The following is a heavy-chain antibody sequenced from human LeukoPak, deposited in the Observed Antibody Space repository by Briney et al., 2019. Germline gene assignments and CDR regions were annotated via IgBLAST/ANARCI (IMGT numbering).Heavy chain of an antibody. CDR3: ARGEGGILATPEDY. J-gene: IGHJ4*02. CDR2: ISSGGNTI. CDR1: GFTFSDYY. Sequence: GGSLRLSCAASGFTFSDYYLSWIHQAPGKGLEWISYISSGGNTIDYADSVKGRFTISRDNAKNSLYLQMNSLRAEDTAVYYCARGEGGILATPEDYWGQGTLVTVSS. D-gene: IGHD1-14*01. V-gene: IGHV3-11*01.